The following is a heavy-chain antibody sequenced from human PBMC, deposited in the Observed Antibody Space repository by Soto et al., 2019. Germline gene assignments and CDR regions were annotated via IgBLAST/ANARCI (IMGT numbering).Heavy chain of an antibody. V-gene: IGHV1-69*13. CDR3: AREGGGHIVVQLGYYGMDV. CDR2: IIPIFGTA. D-gene: IGHD2-21*01. J-gene: IGHJ6*02. CDR1: GGTFSSYA. Sequence: ASVKVSCKASGGTFSSYAISWVRQAPGQGLEWMGGIIPIFGTANYAQKFQGRVTITADESTSTAYMELSSLRSEDTAVYYCAREGGGHIVVQLGYYGMDVWGQGTTVTVSS.